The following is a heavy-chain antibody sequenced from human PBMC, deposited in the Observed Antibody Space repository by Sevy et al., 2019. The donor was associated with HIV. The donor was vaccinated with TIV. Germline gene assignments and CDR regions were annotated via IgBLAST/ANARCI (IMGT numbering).Heavy chain of an antibody. D-gene: IGHD3-22*01. CDR3: ARARGYYYDSSGPNYFDY. V-gene: IGHV4-39*01. CDR2: IYYSGST. Sequence: SETLSLTCTVSGGSISSSSYYWGWIRQPPGKGLEWIGSIYYSGSTNYNPSLKSRVTISVDTSKNQFSLKLSSVTAADTAVYYCARARGYYYDSSGPNYFDYWGQGTLVTVSS. J-gene: IGHJ4*02. CDR1: GGSISSSSYY.